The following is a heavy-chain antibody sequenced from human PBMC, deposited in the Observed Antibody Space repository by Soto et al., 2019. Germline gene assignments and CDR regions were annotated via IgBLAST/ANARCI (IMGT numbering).Heavy chain of an antibody. V-gene: IGHV4-30-4*01. D-gene: IGHD3-9*01. J-gene: IGHJ6*01. CDR1: GGSISSGDYF. Sequence: QVQLQESGPGLVKPSQTLSLTCTVSGGSISSGDYFWSWIRQSPGKGLEWIGYIFSIGSTYYNPSLKSRVSVSRDTSKNQFSLKLSSVTTTDTAVYYCARGLVIRPYYYHGMDVW. CDR3: ARGLVIRPYYYHGMDV. CDR2: IFSIGST.